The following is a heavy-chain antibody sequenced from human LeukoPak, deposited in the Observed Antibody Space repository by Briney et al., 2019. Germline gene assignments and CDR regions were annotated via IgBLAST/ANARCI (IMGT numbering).Heavy chain of an antibody. D-gene: IGHD2-2*01. V-gene: IGHV4-38-2*01. CDR3: ARSPYCSSTSCYLFNWFDP. J-gene: IGHJ5*02. CDR2: IYHSGST. CDR1: GYSISSGYY. Sequence: SETLSLTCAVSGYSISSGYYWGWIRQPPGKGLEWIGSIYHSGSTYYNPSLKSRVTISVDTSNNQFSLKLSPVTAADTAVYYCARSPYCSSTSCYLFNWFDPWGQGTLVTVSS.